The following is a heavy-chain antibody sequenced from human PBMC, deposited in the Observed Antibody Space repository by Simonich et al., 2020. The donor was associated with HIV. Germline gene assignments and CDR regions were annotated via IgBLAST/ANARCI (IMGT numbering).Heavy chain of an antibody. CDR2: ISHRGST. Sequence: QVQLQESGPGLVKPSETLSLTCAVYGGSFSGYYWSWIRQSPGKGLGWIGEISHRGSTNYRPSLKSRVTISVDTSKNQFSLKLNSVAAADTTVYYCARRTTAYFSFWGGFYFDYWGQGTLVTVSS. J-gene: IGHJ4*02. V-gene: IGHV4-34*01. D-gene: IGHD3-3*01. CDR1: GGSFSGYY. CDR3: ARRTTAYFSFWGGFYFDY.